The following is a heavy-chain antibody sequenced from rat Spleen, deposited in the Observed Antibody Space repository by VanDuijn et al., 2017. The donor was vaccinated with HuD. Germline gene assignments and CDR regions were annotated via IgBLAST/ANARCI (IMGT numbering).Heavy chain of an antibody. J-gene: IGHJ2*01. CDR3: ARRHFGYTDYFDY. CDR1: GFTFSDYY. CDR2: ISPTGGNT. D-gene: IGHD1-4*01. Sequence: EVQLVESDGGLVQPGRSLKLSCAASGFTFSDYYMSWVRQAPTKGLEWVTSISPTGGNTYYRDSVKGRFTISRDNAKSTLSLQMDSLRSEDTATYYCARRHFGYTDYFDYWGQGVMVTVSS. V-gene: IGHV5-25*01.